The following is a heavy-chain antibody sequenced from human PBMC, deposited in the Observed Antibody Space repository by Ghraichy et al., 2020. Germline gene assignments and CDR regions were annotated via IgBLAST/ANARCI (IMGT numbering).Heavy chain of an antibody. J-gene: IGHJ5*02. V-gene: IGHV4-59*01. D-gene: IGHD3-22*01. Sequence: SETLSLTCSVSGGSISSYYWSWIRQPPGKGLEWIGYIHYSGSTNYNPSLKSRVTISVDTSKNQFSLKLSSVTAADTAVYYCARVGSDSRGLGGFDPWGQGTLVTVSS. CDR2: IHYSGST. CDR1: GGSISSYY. CDR3: ARVGSDSRGLGGFDP.